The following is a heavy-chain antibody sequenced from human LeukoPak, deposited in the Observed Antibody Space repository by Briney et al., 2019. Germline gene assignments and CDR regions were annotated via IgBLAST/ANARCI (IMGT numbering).Heavy chain of an antibody. CDR3: ARRDIVVVVSASDY. V-gene: IGHV3-23*01. J-gene: IGHJ4*02. CDR1: GFTFSDYV. D-gene: IGHD2-15*01. CDR2: ITASGDRT. Sequence: GESLRLSCAASGFTFSDYVMIWVRQAPGKGLEWVSGITASGDRTFYGDSVRGRFTMSRDNSKNTVYLQTNSLRVDDTAVYYCARRDIVVVVSASDYWGQGTLVTVSS.